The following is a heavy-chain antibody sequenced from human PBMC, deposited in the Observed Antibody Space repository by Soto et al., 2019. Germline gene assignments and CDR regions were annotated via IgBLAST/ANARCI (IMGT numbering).Heavy chain of an antibody. V-gene: IGHV3-64*02. CDR1: GFTFSTYS. Sequence: GGSLRLSCAASGFTFSTYSMHWVRQAPGKGLEYVSGVISNGYSTFYADSVKGRFAISRDNSKNTLYLQMDSLSPDDMAVYYCARTTVAYYFDWWGQGTLVTVSS. J-gene: IGHJ4*02. D-gene: IGHD1-1*01. CDR3: ARTTVAYYFDW. CDR2: VISNGYST.